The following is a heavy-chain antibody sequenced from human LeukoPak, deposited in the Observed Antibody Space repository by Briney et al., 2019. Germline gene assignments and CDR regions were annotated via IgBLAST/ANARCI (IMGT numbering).Heavy chain of an antibody. Sequence: GGSLRLSCAASVFTFSSYGMHWVRQAPGKGLEWVAFIRNDGSNKYHTDSVKGRFTISRDNSKNTLYLQMNSLRAEDTAVYFCARILSSAWGELGYWGQGTLVTVSS. CDR1: VFTFSSYG. D-gene: IGHD6-19*01. V-gene: IGHV3-30*02. CDR2: IRNDGSNK. CDR3: ARILSSAWGELGY. J-gene: IGHJ4*02.